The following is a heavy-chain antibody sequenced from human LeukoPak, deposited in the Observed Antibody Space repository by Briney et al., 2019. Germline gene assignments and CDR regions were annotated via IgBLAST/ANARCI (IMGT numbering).Heavy chain of an antibody. J-gene: IGHJ3*02. CDR1: GYSISSGYY. Sequence: SETLSLTCTVSGYSISSGYYWGWIRQPPRKGLEWIGSIYHSGSTYYNPSLKSRVTISGDTSKNEFSLNLSSVTAADTAVYYRARTGGSFDAFDIWGQGTMVTVSS. CDR3: ARTGGSFDAFDI. D-gene: IGHD1-26*01. V-gene: IGHV4-38-2*02. CDR2: IYHSGST.